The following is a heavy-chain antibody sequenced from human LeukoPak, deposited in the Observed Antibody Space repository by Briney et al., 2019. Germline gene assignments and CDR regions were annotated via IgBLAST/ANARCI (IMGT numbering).Heavy chain of an antibody. V-gene: IGHV1-18*01. CDR2: ISAYNGNT. J-gene: IGHJ4*02. Sequence: ASVKVSCKASGYTFTSYGISWVRQAPGQGLEWMGWISAYNGNTNYAQKLQGRVTMTTDTSTSTACMELRSLRSDDTAVYYCARVIAIKVGFDYWGQGTLVTVSS. CDR1: GYTFTSYG. CDR3: ARVIAIKVGFDY. D-gene: IGHD2-21*01.